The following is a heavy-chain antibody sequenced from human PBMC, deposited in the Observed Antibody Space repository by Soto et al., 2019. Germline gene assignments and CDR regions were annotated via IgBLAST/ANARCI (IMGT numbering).Heavy chain of an antibody. V-gene: IGHV4-30-2*01. CDR3: ARHSRGWLQSTGWFDT. CDR2: TYHSGNP. D-gene: IGHD5-12*01. Sequence: SETLSLTCDVSGDTISTGGYTWAWIRQPPGKALEWIGHTYHSGNPYYNPSLKSRVTISIDTSETQFSLKLSSVTAADTAVYYCARHSRGWLQSTGWFDTWGQGTLVTVSS. J-gene: IGHJ5*02. CDR1: GDTISTGGYT.